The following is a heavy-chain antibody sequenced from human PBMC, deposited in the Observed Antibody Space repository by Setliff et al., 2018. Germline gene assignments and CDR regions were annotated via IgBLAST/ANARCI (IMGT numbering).Heavy chain of an antibody. V-gene: IGHV1-18*01. J-gene: IGHJ5*02. CDR2: NSA. Sequence: ASVKVSCKTSGYTFTNFGINWVRQAPGQGLEWMGWNSAYAQKFQGRVTMTTDTPTSTAYMELGSLTSDDTAFYYCVRSGKFGMRFWFDQWGQGTLVTVSS. CDR1: GYTFTNFG. CDR3: VRSGKFGMRFWFDQ. D-gene: IGHD1-26*01.